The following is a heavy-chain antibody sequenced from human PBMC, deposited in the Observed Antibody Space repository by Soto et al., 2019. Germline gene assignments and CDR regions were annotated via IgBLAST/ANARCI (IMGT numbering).Heavy chain of an antibody. CDR2: TYYRSKWYN. Sequence: PSQTLSRTCAISGDSVSSNSAAWNWIRQSPSRGLEWLGRTYYRSKWYNDYAVSVKSRITINPDTSKNQFSLQLNSVTPEDTAVYYCARVEIDFWSGYYTSYFDYWGQGTLVTVSS. V-gene: IGHV6-1*01. J-gene: IGHJ4*02. D-gene: IGHD3-3*01. CDR1: GDSVSSNSAA. CDR3: ARVEIDFWSGYYTSYFDY.